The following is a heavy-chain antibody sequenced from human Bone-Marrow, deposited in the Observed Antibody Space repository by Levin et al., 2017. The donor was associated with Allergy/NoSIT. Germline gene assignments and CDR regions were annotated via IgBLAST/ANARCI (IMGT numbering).Heavy chain of an antibody. J-gene: IGHJ3*02. CDR1: GGSISSYY. Sequence: SQTLSLTCTVSGGSISSYYWSWIRQPPGKGLEWIGYIYYSGSTNYNPSLKSRVTISVDTSKNQFSLKLSSVTAADTAVYYCARTSRHPYGDYSQKGASGAFDIWGQGTMVTVSS. CDR2: IYYSGST. V-gene: IGHV4-59*01. D-gene: IGHD4-17*01. CDR3: ARTSRHPYGDYSQKGASGAFDI.